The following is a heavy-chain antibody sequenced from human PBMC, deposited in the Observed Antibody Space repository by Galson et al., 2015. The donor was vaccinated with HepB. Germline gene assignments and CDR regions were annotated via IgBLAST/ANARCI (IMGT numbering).Heavy chain of an antibody. CDR1: GFTFSSYA. Sequence: SLRLSCAASGFTFSSYAMSWVRQAPGKGLEWVSAISGSGGSTYYADSVKGRFTISRDNSKNTLYLQMNSLRAEDTAVYYCAKDSEIGHGSGWFDYFDYWGQGTLVTVSS. CDR3: AKDSEIGHGSGWFDYFDY. CDR2: ISGSGGST. D-gene: IGHD6-19*01. V-gene: IGHV3-23*01. J-gene: IGHJ4*02.